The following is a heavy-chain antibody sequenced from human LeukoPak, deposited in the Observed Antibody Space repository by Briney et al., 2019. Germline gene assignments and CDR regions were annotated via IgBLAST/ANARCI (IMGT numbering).Heavy chain of an antibody. CDR2: INPNRCGT. D-gene: IGHD3-10*01. CDR1: LYTFTGYY. V-gene: IGHV1-2*02. J-gene: IGHJ4*02. CDR3: ARDLEGYNYGSGDYTK. Sequence: GASVTGSCQASLYTFTGYYIHWLRQAPGQGREWMGFINPNRCGTHYAQRFQDRVTIPSHTTISTPHMEMSNLTSDDTTVYYCARDLEGYNYGSGDYTKWGQGNLITVSS.